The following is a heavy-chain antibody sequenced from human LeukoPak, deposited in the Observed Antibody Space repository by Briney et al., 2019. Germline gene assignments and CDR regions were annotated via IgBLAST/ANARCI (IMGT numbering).Heavy chain of an antibody. CDR2: IKQDGSEK. V-gene: IGHV3-7*01. J-gene: IGHJ4*02. CDR1: GFTFSTYA. Sequence: GSLRLSCAASGFTFSTYAMSWVRQAPGKGLEWVANIKQDGSEKYYVDSVKGRFTISRDNAKNSLYLQMNSLRAEDSAVYYCARVGYDFWSGYYNPTRFDYWGQGTLVTVSS. D-gene: IGHD3-3*01. CDR3: ARVGYDFWSGYYNPTRFDY.